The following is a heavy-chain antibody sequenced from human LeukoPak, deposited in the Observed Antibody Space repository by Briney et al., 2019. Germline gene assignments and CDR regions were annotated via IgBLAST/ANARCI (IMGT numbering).Heavy chain of an antibody. V-gene: IGHV3-30*02. Sequence: PGGSLRLSCAASGFTFSGYGMHWVRQAPGKGLEWVAFIRYDGSNKYYADSVKGRFTISRDNSKNTLYLQMNSLRAEDTAVYYCAAMVRGVIRNWFDPWGQGTLVTVSS. CDR3: AAMVRGVIRNWFDP. J-gene: IGHJ5*02. D-gene: IGHD3-10*01. CDR1: GFTFSGYG. CDR2: IRYDGSNK.